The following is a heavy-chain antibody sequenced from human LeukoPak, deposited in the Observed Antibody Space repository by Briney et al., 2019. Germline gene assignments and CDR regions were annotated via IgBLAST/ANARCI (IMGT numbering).Heavy chain of an antibody. V-gene: IGHV4-38-2*02. J-gene: IGHJ4*02. CDR2: ALHSGNT. CDR1: GFSISIGYY. Sequence: SETLSLTCSVSGFSISIGYYWGWIRQPPGKGLEWIGNALHSGNTFYNPSLKSRVAISLDTSRNQLSMRLSSVAAADTAVYYCAMITVTTGVDSWGQGTLVTVSS. CDR3: AMITVTTGVDS. D-gene: IGHD4-17*01.